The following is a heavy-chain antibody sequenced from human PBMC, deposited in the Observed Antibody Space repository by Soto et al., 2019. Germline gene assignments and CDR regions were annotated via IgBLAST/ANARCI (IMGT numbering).Heavy chain of an antibody. J-gene: IGHJ4*02. D-gene: IGHD6-13*01. Sequence: PSETLSLTCTVSGGSFSSGGYSWSWIRQPPGKGLEWIGYIYHGGSTYYNPSLKSRVTISVDRSKNQFSLKLSSVTAADTAVYYCARHGSSWEFDYWGQGTLVTVSS. CDR1: GGSFSSGGYS. CDR2: IYHGGST. V-gene: IGHV4-30-2*01. CDR3: ARHGSSWEFDY.